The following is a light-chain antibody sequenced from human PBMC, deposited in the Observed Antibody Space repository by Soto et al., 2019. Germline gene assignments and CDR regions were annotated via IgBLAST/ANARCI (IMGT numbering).Light chain of an antibody. J-gene: IGKJ1*01. CDR2: KTS. CDR3: QQYINYFRT. Sequence: DLQMTHSPSTLSASVGDRVTITCRASQSIGVWLAWYQQKPGTAPKLLIYKTSTLDSGVPLRFSGSGSGTEFTLTISSLQPDDSATYYCQQYINYFRTFGQGTKVDIK. CDR1: QSIGVW. V-gene: IGKV1-5*03.